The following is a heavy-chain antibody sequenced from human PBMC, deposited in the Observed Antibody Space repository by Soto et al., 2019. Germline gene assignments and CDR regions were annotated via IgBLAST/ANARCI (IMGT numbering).Heavy chain of an antibody. CDR3: EREYTVITAFDY. CDR2: ISSSGSTI. V-gene: IGHV3-48*03. Sequence: PGGSLRLSCAAAGFTFSSYEMNWVRQAPGKGLEWVSYISSSGSTIYYADSVKGRFTISRDNAKRSLYLQMNSLRAEDTAVYYCEREYTVITAFDYWGQVTLVTVSS. CDR1: GFTFSSYE. J-gene: IGHJ4*02. D-gene: IGHD4-17*01.